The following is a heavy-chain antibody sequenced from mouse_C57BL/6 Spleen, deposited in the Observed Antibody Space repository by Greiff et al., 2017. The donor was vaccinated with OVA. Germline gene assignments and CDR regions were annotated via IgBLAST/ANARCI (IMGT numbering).Heavy chain of an antibody. V-gene: IGHV1-80*01. CDR1: GYAFSSYW. J-gene: IGHJ1*03. D-gene: IGHD2-4*01. CDR2: IYPGDGDT. CDR3: ARRYYDYGWYFDV. Sequence: VQLQESGAELVKPGASVKISCKASGYAFSSYWMNWVKQRPGKGLEWIGQIYPGDGDTNYNGKFKGKATLTADKSSSTAYMQLSSLTSEDSAVYFCARRYYDYGWYFDVWGTGTTVTVSS.